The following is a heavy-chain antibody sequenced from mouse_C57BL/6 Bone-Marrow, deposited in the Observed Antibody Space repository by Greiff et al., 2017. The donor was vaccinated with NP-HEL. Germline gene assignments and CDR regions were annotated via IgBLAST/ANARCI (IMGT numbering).Heavy chain of an antibody. CDR3: ARWDGYLAMDY. V-gene: IGHV1-63*01. CDR1: GYTFTNYW. CDR2: IYPGGGYT. J-gene: IGHJ4*01. Sequence: QVQLKQSGAELVRPGTSVKMSCKASGYTFTNYWIGWAKQRPGHGLEWIGDIYPGGGYTNYNEKFKGKATLTADKSSSTAYMQFSSLTSEDSAIYYCARWDGYLAMDYWGQGTSVTVSS. D-gene: IGHD2-3*01.